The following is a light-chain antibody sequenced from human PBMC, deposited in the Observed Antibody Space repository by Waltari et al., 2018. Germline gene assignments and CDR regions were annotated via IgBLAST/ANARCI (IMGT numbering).Light chain of an antibody. Sequence: QSALTQPASVSGSPGQSITISCTGTSSDVGGYNYVSWYQQHTGKAPKPMIYDVSNRPSGVSNRFSGSKSGNTASLTISGLQAEDEADYYCSSYTSSSTHYVFGTGTKVTVL. CDR2: DVS. V-gene: IGLV2-14*03. CDR1: SSDVGGYNY. CDR3: SSYTSSSTHYV. J-gene: IGLJ1*01.